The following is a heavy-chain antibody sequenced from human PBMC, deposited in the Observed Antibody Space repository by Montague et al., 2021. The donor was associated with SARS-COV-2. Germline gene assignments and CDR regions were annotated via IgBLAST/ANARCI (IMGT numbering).Heavy chain of an antibody. CDR1: GDSVSSNSAA. CDR3: ARSQHCGGGRCYSLSWFDP. CDR2: TYYRSQWYN. J-gene: IGHJ5*02. D-gene: IGHD2-15*01. V-gene: IGHV6-1*01. Sequence: CAISGDSVSSNSAAWDWIRQSPSRGLEWLGRTYYRSQWYNDYAVSVGSRIAINPDTSNNHFSLQLDSVTPEDTAVYYCARSQHCGGGRCYSLSWFDPWGQGTLVIVSS.